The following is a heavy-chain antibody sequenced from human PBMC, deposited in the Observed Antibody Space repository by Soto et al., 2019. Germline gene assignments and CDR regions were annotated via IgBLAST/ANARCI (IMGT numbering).Heavy chain of an antibody. D-gene: IGHD3-9*01. CDR2: IYYSGST. CDR3: AGDRGYYDILTGDSKRGAFDI. CDR1: GGSISSGCYY. J-gene: IGHJ3*02. Sequence: SETLSLTCTVSGGSISSGCYYWSWIRQHPGKGLEWIGYIYYSGSTYYNPSLKSRVTISVDTSKNQFSLKLSSVTAAETAVYYFAGDRGYYDILTGDSKRGAFDIWGQGTMVTVSS. V-gene: IGHV4-31*03.